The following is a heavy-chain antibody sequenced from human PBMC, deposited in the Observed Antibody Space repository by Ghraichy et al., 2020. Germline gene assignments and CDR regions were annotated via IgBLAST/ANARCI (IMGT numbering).Heavy chain of an antibody. J-gene: IGHJ4*02. V-gene: IGHV3-48*02. Sequence: LSLTCAASGFTFSSYSINWVRQAPGKGLEWVSYISSSSSTIYYADSVKGRFTISRDNAKNSLYLQMNSLRDEDTAVYYCARGSEIAVAGTGFDYWGQGTLVTVSS. CDR1: GFTFSSYS. CDR2: ISSSSSTI. D-gene: IGHD6-19*01. CDR3: ARGSEIAVAGTGFDY.